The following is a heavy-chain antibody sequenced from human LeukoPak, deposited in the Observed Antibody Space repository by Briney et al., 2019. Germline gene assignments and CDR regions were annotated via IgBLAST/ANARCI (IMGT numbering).Heavy chain of an antibody. Sequence: GGSLRLSCAASGFTFSSYGIHWVRQAPGKGLEWVAFIRYDGSNKYYTDSVKGRFTISRDNSKNTLYLQMNSLRAEDTAVYYCARRSAARDAFDIWGQGTMVTVSS. J-gene: IGHJ3*02. V-gene: IGHV3-30*02. CDR2: IRYDGSNK. D-gene: IGHD6-6*01. CDR1: GFTFSSYG. CDR3: ARRSAARDAFDI.